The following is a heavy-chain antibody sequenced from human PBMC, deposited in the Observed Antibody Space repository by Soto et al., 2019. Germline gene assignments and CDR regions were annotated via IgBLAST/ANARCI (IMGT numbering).Heavy chain of an antibody. Sequence: QMQLVQSGPEVKKPGTSVKVSCKASGFTFTSSAMQWVRQARGQRLEWIGWIVVGSGNTNYAQKFQERVTITRDMSTSTAYMELSSLRSEDTAVYYCAAGQKNHYDFWSGYNYYYMDVWGKGTTVTVSS. J-gene: IGHJ6*03. CDR2: IVVGSGNT. CDR1: GFTFTSSA. CDR3: AAGQKNHYDFWSGYNYYYMDV. D-gene: IGHD3-3*01. V-gene: IGHV1-58*02.